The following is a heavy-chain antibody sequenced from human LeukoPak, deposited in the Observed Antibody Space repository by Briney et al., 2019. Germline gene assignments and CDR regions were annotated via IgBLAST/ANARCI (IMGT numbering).Heavy chain of an antibody. Sequence: GGSLRLSCTGSGFIFSRYAVSWVRQAPGKGLEWVSAISKNTVDTYYADSVKGRLTISRDSSKNTVYLQMNSLRAEDTAVYYCGRDMEPLRYFDTWGQGTLVTVSS. CDR2: ISKNTVDT. D-gene: IGHD3-9*01. J-gene: IGHJ4*02. CDR1: GFIFSRYA. V-gene: IGHV3-23*01. CDR3: GRDMEPLRYFDT.